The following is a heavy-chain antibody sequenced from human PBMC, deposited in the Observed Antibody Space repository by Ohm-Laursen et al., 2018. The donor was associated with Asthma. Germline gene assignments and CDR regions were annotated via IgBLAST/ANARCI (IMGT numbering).Heavy chain of an antibody. CDR1: GFTFSSYA. Sequence: SLRLSCSASGFTFSSYAMHWVRQAPGKGLEWVAVISYDGSNKYYADSVKGRFTISRDNSKNTLYLQMNSLRAEDTAVYYCASARTIFGVVIIQGPFDYWGQGTLVSVSS. D-gene: IGHD3-3*01. J-gene: IGHJ4*02. CDR3: ASARTIFGVVIIQGPFDY. CDR2: ISYDGSNK. V-gene: IGHV3-30-3*01.